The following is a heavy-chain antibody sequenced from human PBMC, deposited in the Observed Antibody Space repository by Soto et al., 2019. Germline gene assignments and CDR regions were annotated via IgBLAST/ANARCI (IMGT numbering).Heavy chain of an antibody. CDR2: ISAYNGNT. Sequence: ASVQVSCKASCYTFTSYGISWVRQAPGQGLEWMGWISAYNGNTNYAQKLQGRVTMTTDTSTSTAYMELRSLRSDDTAVYYCARVYPPRYYDSSGYYRYYGMDVWGQGTTVTVSS. D-gene: IGHD3-22*01. J-gene: IGHJ6*02. CDR3: ARVYPPRYYDSSGYYRYYGMDV. V-gene: IGHV1-18*01. CDR1: CYTFTSYG.